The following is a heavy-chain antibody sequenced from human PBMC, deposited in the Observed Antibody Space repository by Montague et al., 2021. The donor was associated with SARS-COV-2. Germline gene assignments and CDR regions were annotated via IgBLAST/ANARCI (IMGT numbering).Heavy chain of an antibody. V-gene: IGHV4-34*01. CDR2: INHSGST. J-gene: IGHJ4*02. CDR1: GGSFSGYY. Sequence: SETLSLTCAVYGGSFSGYYWSWICQPPGKGLEWIGEINHSGSTDXNPSLKSRVTISVDTSKNQFSLKLSSVTAADTAVYYCARANGYYFDYWGQGTLVTVSS. D-gene: IGHD2-8*01. CDR3: ARANGYYFDY.